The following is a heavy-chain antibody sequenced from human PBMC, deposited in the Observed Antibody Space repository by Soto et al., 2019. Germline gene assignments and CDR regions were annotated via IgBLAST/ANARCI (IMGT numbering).Heavy chain of an antibody. D-gene: IGHD5-18*01. J-gene: IGHJ4*02. V-gene: IGHV1-3*01. Sequence: GASVKVSCKASGYTFTSYAMHWVRQANGQRLEWMGWINAGNGNTKYSQKFQGRVTITRDTSASTAYMELSSLRSEDTAVYYCAREMGYSYGLGIDYWGQGTLVTVSS. CDR3: AREMGYSYGLGIDY. CDR2: INAGNGNT. CDR1: GYTFTSYA.